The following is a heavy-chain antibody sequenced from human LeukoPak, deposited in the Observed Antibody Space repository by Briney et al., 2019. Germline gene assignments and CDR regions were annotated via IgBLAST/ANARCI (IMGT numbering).Heavy chain of an antibody. J-gene: IGHJ4*02. CDR2: IWYDGNNK. D-gene: IGHD3-22*01. Sequence: GGSLRLSCAASGFIFSSYGMHWVRQAPGKGLEWVAVIWYDGNNKVYADSVKGRFTISRDNSKNTLYLQMNSLRAEDTAVYYCARGEYYYGSSGYPGYWGQGTLVTVSS. CDR1: GFIFSSYG. V-gene: IGHV3-33*01. CDR3: ARGEYYYGSSGYPGY.